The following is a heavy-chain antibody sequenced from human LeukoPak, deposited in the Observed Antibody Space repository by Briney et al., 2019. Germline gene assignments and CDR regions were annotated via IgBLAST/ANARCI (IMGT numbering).Heavy chain of an antibody. CDR1: GGSISSSSNY. D-gene: IGHD6-19*01. CDR2: IYYSGST. V-gene: IGHV4-39*01. J-gene: IGHJ4*02. CDR3: ARHSGWYNC. Sequence: SETLSLTCTVSGGSISSSSNYWGWIRQPPGKGLEWIGSIYYSGSTYYNPSLKSRVTISVDTSKNQFSLKLSSVTAADTAVYHCARHSGWYNCWGQGTLVTVSS.